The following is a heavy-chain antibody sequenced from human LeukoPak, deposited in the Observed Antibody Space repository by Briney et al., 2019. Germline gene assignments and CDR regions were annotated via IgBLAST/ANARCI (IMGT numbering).Heavy chain of an antibody. J-gene: IGHJ4*02. V-gene: IGHV1-46*01. CDR3: ATLSRIQLWSQYYFDY. Sequence: ASVKVSCKASGYTFTSYYMHWVRQAPGQGLEWMGIINPSGGSTSYAQKFQGRVTMTEDTSTDTAYMELSSLRSEDTAVYYCATLSRIQLWSQYYFDYWGQGTLVTVSS. CDR1: GYTFTSYY. CDR2: INPSGGST. D-gene: IGHD5-18*01.